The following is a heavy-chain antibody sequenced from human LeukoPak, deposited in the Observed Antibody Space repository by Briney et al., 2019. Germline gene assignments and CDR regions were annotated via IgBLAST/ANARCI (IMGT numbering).Heavy chain of an antibody. CDR1: GYTFTNYG. D-gene: IGHD1-26*01. V-gene: IGHV1-18*01. J-gene: IGHJ4*02. CDR2: ISAYNGYT. CDR3: ARVGGIAGARRYHFDS. Sequence: GASVTVSCTASGYTFTNYGITWVRQAPGQELEWMGWISAYNGYTKYAQNLQGRVTMTTDTSTSTAYMAVRSLRSDDTAVYYCARVGGIAGARRYHFDSWGQGTLLTVSS.